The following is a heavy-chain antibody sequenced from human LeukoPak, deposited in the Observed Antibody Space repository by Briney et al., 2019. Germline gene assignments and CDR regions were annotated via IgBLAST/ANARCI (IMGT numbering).Heavy chain of an antibody. V-gene: IGHV3-74*01. D-gene: IGHD3-10*01. Sequence: GGSLRLSCAPSGFTFSSYWMHWVRQAPGKGLVWVSRIYSDGSSTNYADSVKGRFTISRDNAKNTLYLQMNSLRAEDTAVYYCARDRSSLGLWFGELRNWGQGTLVTVSS. CDR3: ARDRSSLGLWFGELRN. J-gene: IGHJ4*02. CDR1: GFTFSSYW. CDR2: IYSDGSST.